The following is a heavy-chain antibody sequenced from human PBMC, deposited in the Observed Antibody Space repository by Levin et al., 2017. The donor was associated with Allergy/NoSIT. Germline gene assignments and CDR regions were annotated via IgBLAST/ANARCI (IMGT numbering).Heavy chain of an antibody. J-gene: IGHJ4*02. CDR3: ASLLWGSYIH. CDR1: GFTFSTYS. Sequence: GSLRLSCAASGFTFSTYSMNWVRQAPGKGLEWISSISSSSSFIKYADSVKGRFTISRDNANSSLFLHMDSLRAEDTAVYYCASLLWGSYIHWGQGTLVTASS. V-gene: IGHV3-21*01. D-gene: IGHD3-16*01. CDR2: ISSSSSFI.